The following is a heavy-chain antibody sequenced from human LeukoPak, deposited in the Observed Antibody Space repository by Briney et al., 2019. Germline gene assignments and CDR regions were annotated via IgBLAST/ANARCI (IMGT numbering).Heavy chain of an antibody. V-gene: IGHV3-30*02. Sequence: GGSLRLSCVASEFTFSTYGMHWVRQAPGRGLEWVAFIRYDGNNKYYADSVKGRFTISRDNSKNTLYLQMNSLRAEDTAVYYCAKVSGWYPEYWGQGTLVTVSS. CDR2: IRYDGNNK. J-gene: IGHJ4*02. CDR1: EFTFSTYG. CDR3: AKVSGWYPEY. D-gene: IGHD6-19*01.